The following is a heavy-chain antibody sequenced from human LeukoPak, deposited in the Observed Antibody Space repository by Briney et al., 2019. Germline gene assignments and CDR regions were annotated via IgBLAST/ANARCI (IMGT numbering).Heavy chain of an antibody. CDR2: MNPKTGDT. V-gene: IGHV1-8*01. J-gene: IGHJ5*02. CDR3: VRNTDTLVIPGPISYNWFDP. D-gene: IGHD3-16*02. Sequence: GASVKVSCKASGYTFTSYDINWVRQATGQGLEWMGWMNPKTGDTGYAQKFQGRITMTWDTSISTAYMDLSSLRSEDTAVYYCVRNTDTLVIPGPISYNWFDPWGQGTLVTVSS. CDR1: GYTFTSYD.